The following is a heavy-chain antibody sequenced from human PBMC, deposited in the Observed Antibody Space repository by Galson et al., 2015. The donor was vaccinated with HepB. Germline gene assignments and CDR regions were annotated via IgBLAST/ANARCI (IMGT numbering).Heavy chain of an antibody. J-gene: IGHJ5*02. CDR2: ISGSGGNT. Sequence: SLRLSCAASGFTFSSYAMIWVRQAPGKGLEWVSGISGSGGNTYYADSVKGRFTISRDNSKNTVYVQMNSLTAEDTAVYHCAKGEYDFRYKNRFDPWGQGTLVTVAS. V-gene: IGHV3-23*01. CDR3: AKGEYDFRYKNRFDP. CDR1: GFTFSSYA. D-gene: IGHD3-3*01.